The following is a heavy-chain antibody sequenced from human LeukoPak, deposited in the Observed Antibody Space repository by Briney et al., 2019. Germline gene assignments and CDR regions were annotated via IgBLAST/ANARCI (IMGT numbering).Heavy chain of an antibody. J-gene: IGHJ5*02. CDR3: ARQGGYYGSGSYYGWFDP. D-gene: IGHD3-10*01. CDR2: IKQDGSEK. Sequence: GGSLRLSCAASGFTFSSYGMHWVRQAPGKGLEWVANIKQDGSEKYYVDSVKGRFTISRDNAKNSLYLQMNSLRAEDTAVYYCARQGGYYGSGSYYGWFDPWGQGTLVTVSS. CDR1: GFTFSSYG. V-gene: IGHV3-7*01.